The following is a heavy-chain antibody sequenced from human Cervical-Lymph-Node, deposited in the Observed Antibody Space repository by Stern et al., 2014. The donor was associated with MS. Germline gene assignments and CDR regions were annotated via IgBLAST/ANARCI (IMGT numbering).Heavy chain of an antibody. D-gene: IGHD6-13*01. CDR2: IYPDDSDT. J-gene: IGHJ5*02. Sequence: VQLVQSGAEVKKPGESLKISCEGSGYSFTSYWIAWVRQMPGQGLEWMGIIYPDDSDTRYSPAFQGQVTISADKSIAPAYLQWSSLKASDTAIYYCARGAVAGYMWFDPWGQGTLVTVSS. CDR1: GYSFTSYW. V-gene: IGHV5-51*03. CDR3: ARGAVAGYMWFDP.